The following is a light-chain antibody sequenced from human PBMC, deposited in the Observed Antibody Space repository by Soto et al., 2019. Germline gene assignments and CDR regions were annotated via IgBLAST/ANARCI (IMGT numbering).Light chain of an antibody. CDR2: VAS. CDR3: QQSYSTPYT. Sequence: ETQMTHSPPPLSASLGARATFPCRAGQSISSNLNWYQQKPGKAPKLLIYVASNLQSGVPSRFSGSGSGTDFTLTISSLQPEDFATYYCQQSYSTPYTFGPGTKLEIK. V-gene: IGKV1-39*01. CDR1: QSISSN. J-gene: IGKJ2*01.